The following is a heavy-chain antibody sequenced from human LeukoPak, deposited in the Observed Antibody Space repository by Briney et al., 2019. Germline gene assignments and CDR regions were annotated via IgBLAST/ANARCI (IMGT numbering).Heavy chain of an antibody. CDR2: TYSSGST. Sequence: SQTLSLTCTVSGGSISSPLYFWSWIRQPAGKGLEWIGRTYSSGSTTYNPSLENRVSMSVDTSKNQFSLKLSSVTAADTAVYYCAREPYYYDTSRYYSPLDYWGQGTLVTVSS. J-gene: IGHJ4*02. D-gene: IGHD3-22*01. V-gene: IGHV4-61*02. CDR3: AREPYYYDTSRYYSPLDY. CDR1: GGSISSPLYF.